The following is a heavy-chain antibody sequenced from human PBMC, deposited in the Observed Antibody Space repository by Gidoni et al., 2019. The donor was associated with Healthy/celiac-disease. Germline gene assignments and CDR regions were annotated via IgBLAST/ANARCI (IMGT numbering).Heavy chain of an antibody. D-gene: IGHD5-18*01. J-gene: IGHJ4*02. Sequence: GLRLESGGGLVQPGGSLRLSCEASGCTFSSYATSWVRQAPGKVLEWVSAISGSGGSTYYADSVKGRFTISRDNSKNTLYLQMNSLRAEDTAVYYCAKDPYGYSYGYWGQGTLVTVSS. CDR3: AKDPYGYSYGY. CDR1: GCTFSSYA. CDR2: ISGSGGST. V-gene: IGHV3-23*01.